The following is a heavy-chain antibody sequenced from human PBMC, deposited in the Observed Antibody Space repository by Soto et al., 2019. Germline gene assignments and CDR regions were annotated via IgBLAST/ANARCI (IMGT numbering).Heavy chain of an antibody. CDR2: ISGSGGST. V-gene: IGHV3-23*01. J-gene: IGHJ4*02. CDR1: GFTFSSDA. D-gene: IGHD3-16*02. Sequence: GGSLRLSCAASGFTFSSDAMSWVRQAPGKGLEWVSAISGSGGSTYYADSVKGRFTISRDNSKNTLYLQMNSLRAEDTAVYYCAKNDYVWGSYRYSPSFDYWGQGTLVTVSS. CDR3: AKNDYVWGSYRYSPSFDY.